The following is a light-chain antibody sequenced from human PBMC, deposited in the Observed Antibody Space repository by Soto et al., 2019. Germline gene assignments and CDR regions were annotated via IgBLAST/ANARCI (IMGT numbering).Light chain of an antibody. CDR3: QKYNSAPLT. CDR2: AAS. V-gene: IGKV1-27*01. CDR1: QGISNY. J-gene: IGKJ5*01. Sequence: IQVSQSPSSLPASVGDRVTITCRASQGISNYLAWYQQKPGKVPKLLIYAASTLQSGVPSRFSGSGSGTDFTLTISSLQPEDVATYYCQKYNSAPLTFGPGTRLEIK.